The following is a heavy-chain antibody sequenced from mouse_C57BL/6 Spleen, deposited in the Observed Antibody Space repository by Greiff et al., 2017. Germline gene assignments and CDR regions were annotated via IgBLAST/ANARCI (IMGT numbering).Heavy chain of an antibody. Sequence: QVQLQQSGAELVKPGASVKISCKASGYAFSSYWMNWVKQRPGKGLEWIGRIYPGDGDTNYNGKFKGKATLTADKSSSTAYMQLSSLTSEDSAVDYCSAGGHGWLVRAMDYWGQGTSVTVSS. J-gene: IGHJ4*01. V-gene: IGHV1-80*01. CDR3: SAGGHGWLVRAMDY. CDR2: IYPGDGDT. D-gene: IGHD2-3*01. CDR1: GYAFSSYW.